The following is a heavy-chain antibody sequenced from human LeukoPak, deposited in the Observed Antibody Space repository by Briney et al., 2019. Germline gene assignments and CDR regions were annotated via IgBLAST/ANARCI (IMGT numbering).Heavy chain of an antibody. CDR3: ARTVVVVHGNWFDP. V-gene: IGHV4-59*01. CDR1: GGSISSYY. J-gene: IGHJ5*02. Sequence: SETLSLTCTVSGGSISSYYWSWIRQPPGKGLEWIGYIYYSGSTNYNPSLKGRVTISVDTSKNQFSLKLSSVTAADTAVYYCARTVVVVHGNWFDPWGQGTLVNVFS. CDR2: IYYSGST. D-gene: IGHD3-22*01.